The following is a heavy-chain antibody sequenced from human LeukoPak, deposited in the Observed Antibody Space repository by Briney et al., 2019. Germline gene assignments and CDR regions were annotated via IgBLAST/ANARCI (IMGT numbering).Heavy chain of an antibody. V-gene: IGHV4-34*01. CDR2: INHSGST. D-gene: IGHD2-15*01. Sequence: TSETLSLTCAVYGGSFSGYYWSWIRQPPGKGLEWIGEINHSGSTNYNPSLKSRVTISVDTSKNQFSLKLCSVTAADTAVYYCARGVVFDYWGQGTLVTVSS. CDR3: ARGVVFDY. J-gene: IGHJ4*02. CDR1: GGSFSGYY.